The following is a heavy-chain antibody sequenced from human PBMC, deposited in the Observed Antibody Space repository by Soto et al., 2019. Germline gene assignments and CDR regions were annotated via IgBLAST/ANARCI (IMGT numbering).Heavy chain of an antibody. Sequence: SQTLSLTCTVSGGSISSSSYYWGWIRQPPGKGLEWIGSIYYSGSTYYNPSLKSRVTISVDTSKNQFSLKLSSVTAADTAVYYCAGHSPRYYYGSGSYFSWFDPWGQGTLVTVSS. D-gene: IGHD3-10*01. CDR2: IYYSGST. CDR3: AGHSPRYYYGSGSYFSWFDP. V-gene: IGHV4-39*01. J-gene: IGHJ5*02. CDR1: GGSISSSSYY.